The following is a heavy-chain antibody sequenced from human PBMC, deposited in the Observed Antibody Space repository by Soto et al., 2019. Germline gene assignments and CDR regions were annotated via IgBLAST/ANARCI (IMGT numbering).Heavy chain of an antibody. Sequence: ASVKVSWEVSGYTLTELSMHWVRQAPGKGLEWMGGFDPEDGETIYAQKFQGRVTMTEDTSTDTAYMELSSLRSEDTAVYYCATEFSGFGGPSPTMYNWFDPWGQGTLVTVSS. CDR2: FDPEDGET. CDR3: ATEFSGFGGPSPTMYNWFDP. CDR1: GYTLTELS. D-gene: IGHD3-10*01. J-gene: IGHJ5*02. V-gene: IGHV1-24*01.